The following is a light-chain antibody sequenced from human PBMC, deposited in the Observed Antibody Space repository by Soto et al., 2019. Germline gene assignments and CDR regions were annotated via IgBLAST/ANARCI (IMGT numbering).Light chain of an antibody. CDR3: QQASSFPLT. CDR1: QGISSW. J-gene: IGKJ4*01. V-gene: IGKV1-12*01. CDR2: GAS. Sequence: IQMTQSPSSVYASVGESVTINCRARQGISSWLAWYQVKPGKDPKLLIYGASNRESGVPSRCSAIESGTLFTLTINSLQPEDFATYYCQQASSFPLTFGGGTTVEI.